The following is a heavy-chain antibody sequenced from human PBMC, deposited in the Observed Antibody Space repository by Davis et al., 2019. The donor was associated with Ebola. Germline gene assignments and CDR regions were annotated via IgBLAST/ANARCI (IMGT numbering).Heavy chain of an antibody. J-gene: IGHJ4*02. V-gene: IGHV4-59*01. Sequence: SETLSLTCTVSAGSISSYYWSWIRQPPGKGLEWIGYIYYSGSTNYNPSLKSRVTISVDTSKNQFSLKLSSVTAADPAVYYCARHWPLRPVRPEHFDSWGQGTLVTVSS. CDR3: ARHWPLRPVRPEHFDS. CDR1: AGSISSYY. CDR2: IYYSGST. D-gene: IGHD6-6*01.